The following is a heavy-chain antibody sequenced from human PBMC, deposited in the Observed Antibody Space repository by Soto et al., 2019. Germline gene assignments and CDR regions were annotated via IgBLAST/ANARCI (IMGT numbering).Heavy chain of an antibody. D-gene: IGHD2-2*01. J-gene: IGHJ2*01. CDR3: ARNTERYCSSTSCYGWYFDL. CDR2: ISSSSSYI. Sequence: EVQLVESGGGLVKPGGSLRLSCAASGFTFSSYSMNWVRQAPGKGLEWVSSISSSSSYIYYADSVKGRFTISRDNAKNSLYLQMNSLRAEDTAVYYCARNTERYCSSTSCYGWYFDLWGRGTLVTVSS. V-gene: IGHV3-21*01. CDR1: GFTFSSYS.